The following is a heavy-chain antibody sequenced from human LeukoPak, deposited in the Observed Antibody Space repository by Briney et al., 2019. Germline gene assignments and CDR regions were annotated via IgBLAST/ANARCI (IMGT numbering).Heavy chain of an antibody. D-gene: IGHD3-10*01. CDR2: ISSSSSTI. J-gene: IGHJ4*02. CDR3: AREDWFHFDY. CDR1: EFTFSSYS. V-gene: IGHV3-48*02. Sequence: GGSLRLSCVASEFTFSSYSMNWVRQAPGKGLEWVSYISSSSSTIDYADSVKGRFTISRDNAKNSLYLKMNSLRDGDTAVYYCAREDWFHFDYWGQGTLVTVSS.